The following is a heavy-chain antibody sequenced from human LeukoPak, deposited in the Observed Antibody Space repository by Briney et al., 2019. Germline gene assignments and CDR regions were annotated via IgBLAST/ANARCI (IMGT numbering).Heavy chain of an antibody. CDR1: GYTFTSYY. D-gene: IGHD4-17*01. J-gene: IGHJ4*02. V-gene: IGHV1-46*01. Sequence: ASVKVSCKASGYTFTSYYMHWVRQAPGQGLEWMGIINPSGGSTSYAQKFQGRVSMTRDTSTSTVYMELSSLRSEDTAVYYCAREETTVIYFDYWGQGTLVTVSS. CDR3: AREETTVIYFDY. CDR2: INPSGGST.